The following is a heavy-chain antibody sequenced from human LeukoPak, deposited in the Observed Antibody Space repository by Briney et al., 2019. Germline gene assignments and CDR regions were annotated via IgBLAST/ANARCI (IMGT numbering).Heavy chain of an antibody. D-gene: IGHD1-26*01. CDR2: IYTSGST. J-gene: IGHJ4*02. Sequence: SETLSLTCTVSGGSISSGSHYWSWIRQPAGKGLEWIGRIYTSGSTNYNPSLKSRVTISVDTSKNQFSLKLSSVTAADTAVYYCARVSGSYRWYFDYWGQGTLVTVSS. CDR1: GGSISSGSHY. V-gene: IGHV4-61*02. CDR3: ARVSGSYRWYFDY.